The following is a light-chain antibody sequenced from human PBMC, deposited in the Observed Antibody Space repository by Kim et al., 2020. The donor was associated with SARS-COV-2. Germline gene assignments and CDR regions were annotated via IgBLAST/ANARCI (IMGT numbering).Light chain of an antibody. CDR3: QQYDNLPALT. J-gene: IGKJ4*01. CDR1: QDISNY. CDR2: DAS. Sequence: DIQMTQSPSSLSASVGDRVTITCQASQDISNYLNWYQQKPGKAPKLLIYDASYLETGVPSRFSGSGSGTDFTFTISSLQPEDIATYYCQQYDNLPALTFGGGTKVDIK. V-gene: IGKV1-33*01.